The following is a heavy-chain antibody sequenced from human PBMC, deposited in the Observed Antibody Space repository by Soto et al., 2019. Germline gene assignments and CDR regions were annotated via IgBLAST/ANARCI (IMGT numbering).Heavy chain of an antibody. CDR3: ARSGDSFGFTDY. CDR1: GGSITGYY. J-gene: IGHJ4*02. CDR2: VFYKGNT. D-gene: IGHD5-18*01. Sequence: QVQLQESGPGLVKPSETLSLTCTVSGGSITGYYGTWIRQPPGKGLEWIGYVFYKGNTNYNPSLTSRVTISVDTSANQFSLRLSSVTAADTAVYYCARSGDSFGFTDYWGQGTLVTVSS. V-gene: IGHV4-59*01.